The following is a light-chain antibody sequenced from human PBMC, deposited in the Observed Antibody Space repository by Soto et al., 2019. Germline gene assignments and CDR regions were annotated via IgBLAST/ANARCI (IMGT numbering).Light chain of an antibody. CDR2: DAS. CDR1: QSITNW. J-gene: IGKJ1*01. CDR3: QQYNTYST. V-gene: IGKV1-5*01. Sequence: DIQMTQSPSSLSASVGDRVTITCRASQSITNWLAWYQQKPGKAPKLLIYDASSLDSGVPSRFSGGGFGTEFTLTINSLQPDDFATYYCQQYNTYSTFGEGTKV.